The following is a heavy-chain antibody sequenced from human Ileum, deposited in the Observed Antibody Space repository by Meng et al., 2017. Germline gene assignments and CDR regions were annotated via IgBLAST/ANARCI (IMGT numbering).Heavy chain of an antibody. CDR2: IYWDDDK. V-gene: IGHV2-5*02. CDR3: AHRSSADKGDGGYFDY. Sequence: QITLKESGPTLAKPTQTLTLTCTFSGFSVTTSGVGVGWIRQPPGKALEWLALIYWDDDKRYSPSLESRLTITKDTSKNQVVLTMTSMDPVDTATYYCAHRSSADKGDGGYFDYWGQGTLVTVSS. J-gene: IGHJ4*02. D-gene: IGHD2-15*01. CDR1: GFSVTTSGVG.